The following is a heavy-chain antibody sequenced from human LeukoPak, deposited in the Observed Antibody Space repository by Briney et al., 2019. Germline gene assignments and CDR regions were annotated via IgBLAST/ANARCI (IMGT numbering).Heavy chain of an antibody. CDR1: GGSISSYY. Sequence: SETLSLTCTVSGGSISSYYWSWIRQPPGKGLEWIGFIYYSGSTNYNPSLKSRVTISVDTSKKQFSLKLSSVTAADTAVYYCARAVSFLFRFDPWGQGTLVTVSS. CDR2: IYYSGST. CDR3: ARAVSFLFRFDP. J-gene: IGHJ5*02. V-gene: IGHV4-59*01. D-gene: IGHD2/OR15-2a*01.